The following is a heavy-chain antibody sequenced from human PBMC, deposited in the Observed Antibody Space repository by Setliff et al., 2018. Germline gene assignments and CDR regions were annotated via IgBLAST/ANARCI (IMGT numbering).Heavy chain of an antibody. CDR1: GGSFSGYY. CDR3: ARTYNFWSGYFDY. CDR2: INHSGSS. D-gene: IGHD3-3*01. J-gene: IGHJ4*02. V-gene: IGHV4-34*01. Sequence: PSETLSLTCAVYGGSFSGYYWTWIRQPPGKGLEWIGEINHSGSSNYNPSLKSRVTISVDTSKNQFSLNLSSVTAADTAVYYCARTYNFWSGYFDYWGQGTLVTVSS.